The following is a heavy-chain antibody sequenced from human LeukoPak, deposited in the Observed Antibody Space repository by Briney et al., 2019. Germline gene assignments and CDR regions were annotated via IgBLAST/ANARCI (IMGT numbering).Heavy chain of an antibody. V-gene: IGHV3-48*01. D-gene: IGHD3-3*01. Sequence: PGRSLTLSCAPSGFNLNIYSMNWVRQAPEKGLEWLEYITSDIRTIYYEASVRGRFIISRDNAKGSVYLELNKLRADDRALYYCARSTEWYADYWGQGTLVTVSS. J-gene: IGHJ4*02. CDR1: GFNLNIYS. CDR2: ITSDIRTI. CDR3: ARSTEWYADY.